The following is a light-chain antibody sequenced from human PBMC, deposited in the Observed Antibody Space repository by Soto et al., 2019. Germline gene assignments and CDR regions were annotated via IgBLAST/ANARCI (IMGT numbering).Light chain of an antibody. CDR1: QTISSW. CDR3: QQYNSYSEA. V-gene: IGKV1-5*03. Sequence: DIPMTQSPSTLSGSVGDRVTITCRASQTISSWLAWYQQKPGKAPKLLIYKASTLKSGVPSRLSGSGSGTEFTLPISSLQPDDFAAYDCQQYNSYSEAFGQGTKVELK. CDR2: KAS. J-gene: IGKJ1*01.